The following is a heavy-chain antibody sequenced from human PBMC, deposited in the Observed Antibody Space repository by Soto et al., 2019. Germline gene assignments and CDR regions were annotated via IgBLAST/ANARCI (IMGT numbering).Heavy chain of an antibody. Sequence: ESGGGVVQPGRSLRLSCAASGFAFSTYAMHWVRQAPGKGLEWVAFISYDGSNKYYAESLKGRFTISRDNSKNTLYLQMISLRLDDTAVYYCAKDFITATTRWLDPWGQGTLVTVSS. CDR3: AKDFITATTRWLDP. D-gene: IGHD1-20*01. V-gene: IGHV3-30*18. J-gene: IGHJ5*02. CDR1: GFAFSTYA. CDR2: ISYDGSNK.